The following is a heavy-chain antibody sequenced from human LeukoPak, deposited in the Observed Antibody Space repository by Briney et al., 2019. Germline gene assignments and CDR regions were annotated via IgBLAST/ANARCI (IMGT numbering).Heavy chain of an antibody. CDR2: IYSGGST. Sequence: SGGSLRLSCAASGFTVSSNYINWVRQAPGKGLEWVSVIYSGGSTYYPDSVKGRFTISRDNSKNTLYLQMNSLRAEDTAVYYCARDRRGVGAFDIWGQGTMVTVSS. CDR1: GFTVSSNY. V-gene: IGHV3-53*01. CDR3: ARDRRGVGAFDI. J-gene: IGHJ3*02. D-gene: IGHD3-10*01.